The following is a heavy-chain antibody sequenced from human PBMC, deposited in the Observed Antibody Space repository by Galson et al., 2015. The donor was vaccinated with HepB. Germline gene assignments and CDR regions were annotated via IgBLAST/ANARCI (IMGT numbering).Heavy chain of an antibody. V-gene: IGHV3-30-3*01. D-gene: IGHD1-1*01. Sequence: SLRLSCAASGFSFSTNNMHWVRQAPVKGLEWLAINSPDGNTAFYADSVKGRFTISRDNSKSTLFLQVDSLRPEDTAVYYCARDFKWNYDHWGQGTLVTVSS. CDR1: GFSFSTNN. CDR2: NSPDGNTA. J-gene: IGHJ4*02. CDR3: ARDFKWNYDH.